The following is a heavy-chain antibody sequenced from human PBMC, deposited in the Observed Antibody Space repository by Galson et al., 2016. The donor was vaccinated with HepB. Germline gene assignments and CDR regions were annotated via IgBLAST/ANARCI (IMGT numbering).Heavy chain of an antibody. CDR1: GFTFSNYA. V-gene: IGHV3-23*01. J-gene: IGHJ3*01. Sequence: SLRLSCAASGFTFSNYAMKWVRQAPGKGLEWVSVISSRSSVTYYADSVKGRFIISRDNSKNIFYLQMNSLRVEDTAIYYGAKVNSPGAVRDAIDVWGQGTMVTVSS. CDR3: AKVNSPGAVRDAIDV. D-gene: IGHD3-10*01. CDR2: ISSRSSVT.